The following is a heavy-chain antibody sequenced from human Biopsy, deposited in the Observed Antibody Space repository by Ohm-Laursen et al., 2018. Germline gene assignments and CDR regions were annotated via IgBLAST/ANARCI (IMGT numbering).Heavy chain of an antibody. D-gene: IGHD3-22*01. Sequence: PGTLPLTCPVSGGSISNNNYYWGWIRQPPGKGLEWIGSIFYRGSTHYKPSLKSRVNISVDTSKNQFSLKLNSVTAADTAVYYCARDYDTSGYYYVSWGQGTLVTVSS. CDR3: ARDYDTSGYYYVS. V-gene: IGHV4-39*01. CDR1: GGSISNNNYY. J-gene: IGHJ5*02. CDR2: IFYRGST.